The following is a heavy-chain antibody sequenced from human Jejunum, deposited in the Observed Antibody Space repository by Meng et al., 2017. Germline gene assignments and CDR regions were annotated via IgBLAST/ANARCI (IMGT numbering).Heavy chain of an antibody. Sequence: GQLQDGGPGLVKPSGTLSLTCAVSGGSISNNNWWSWVRQPPGKGLEWIGEISQTGRINYNPSLKSRVTMSLDKSKNQFSLDLTSVTGADTAVYYCARDLLDPNIAATGWFDPWGQGTLVTVSS. J-gene: IGHJ5*02. D-gene: IGHD2/OR15-2a*01. CDR1: GGSISNNNW. V-gene: IGHV4-4*02. CDR3: ARDLLDPNIAATGWFDP. CDR2: ISQTGRI.